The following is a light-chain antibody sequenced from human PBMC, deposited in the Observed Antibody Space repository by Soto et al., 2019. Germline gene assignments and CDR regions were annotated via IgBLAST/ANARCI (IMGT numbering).Light chain of an antibody. CDR1: QRVISY. CDR3: QQRSAWPRNT. J-gene: IGKJ2*01. V-gene: IGKV3-11*01. CDR2: DIS. Sequence: DIVLTQFPATLSLSPGERATLSCRASQRVISYLAWYQQKPGQAPRLLIYDISNRASGIPARFIGSGSGTVFTLSIISLEPEDSAVYYCQQRSAWPRNTFGQGTKSEIK.